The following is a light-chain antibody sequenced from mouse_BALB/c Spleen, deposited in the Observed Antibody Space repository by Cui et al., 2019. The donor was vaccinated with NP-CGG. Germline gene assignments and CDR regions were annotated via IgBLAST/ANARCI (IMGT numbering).Light chain of an antibody. CDR1: TGAVTTNNY. V-gene: IGLV1*01. CDR2: GTN. J-gene: IGLJ1*01. Sequence: QLVVPKELALTTSPGETVTLTCRSSTGAVTTNNYANWVQEKPDHLFTGLIGGTNNRAPGVPARFSGSLIGDKAALTITGAQTEDEAMYFCALWYSNHWVFGGGTKLTVL. CDR3: ALWYSNHWV.